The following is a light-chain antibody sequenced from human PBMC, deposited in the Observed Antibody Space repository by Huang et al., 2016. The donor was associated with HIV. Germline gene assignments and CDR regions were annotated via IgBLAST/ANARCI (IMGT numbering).Light chain of an antibody. Sequence: EIVMTQSPGTLSVAPGERATLSCRASQTINTNFAWFQQKPGQAPRLLIYAASTRTADFPARFSGSGSRTEFTLTISSLQSEDIAVYYCQQYNDWPRSFGQGTKVEIK. CDR1: QTINTN. V-gene: IGKV3-15*01. CDR3: QQYNDWPRS. CDR2: AAS. J-gene: IGKJ1*01.